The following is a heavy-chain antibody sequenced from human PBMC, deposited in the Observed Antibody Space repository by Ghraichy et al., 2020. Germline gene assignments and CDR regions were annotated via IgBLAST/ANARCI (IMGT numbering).Heavy chain of an antibody. CDR3: ARSMDV. Sequence: ETLSLTCSVSDGSISSNSYYWGWVRQPPGKGLEWIGDIYYRGTTAYYNPSLTNRVTISVDTSKNEFYLKLTSVTAADTAVYYCARSMDVWGQGTTVTVSS. J-gene: IGHJ6*02. CDR1: DGSISSNSYY. V-gene: IGHV4-39*01. CDR2: IYYRGTTA.